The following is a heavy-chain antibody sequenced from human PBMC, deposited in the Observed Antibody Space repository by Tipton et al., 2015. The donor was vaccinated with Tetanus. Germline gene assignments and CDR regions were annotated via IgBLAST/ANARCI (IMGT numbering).Heavy chain of an antibody. CDR3: ARDPIDTAMAADY. J-gene: IGHJ4*02. D-gene: IGHD5-18*01. CDR2: IKQDGSEK. CDR1: GFTFSSYW. Sequence: GSLRLSCAASGFTFSSYWMSWVRQAPGKGLEWVANIKQDGSEKYYVDSVRGRFTISRDNAKSSLYLQMNSLRAEDTAFYLCARDPIDTAMAADYWGQGALVTVSS. V-gene: IGHV3-7*01.